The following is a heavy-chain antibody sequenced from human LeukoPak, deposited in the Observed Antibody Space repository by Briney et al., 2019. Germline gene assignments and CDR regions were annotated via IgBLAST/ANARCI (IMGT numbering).Heavy chain of an antibody. CDR3: ARWIHCSSTSCSYYFDY. CDR2: INPNSGGT. V-gene: IGHV1-2*02. J-gene: IGHJ4*02. D-gene: IGHD2-2*01. Sequence: ASLKVCCKASGYTFTGYYMHWVRQAPGQGLEWMGWINPNSGGTNYAQKFQGRVTMTRDTSISTAYMELSRLRSDDTAVYYCARWIHCSSTSCSYYFDYWGQGTLVTVSS. CDR1: GYTFTGYY.